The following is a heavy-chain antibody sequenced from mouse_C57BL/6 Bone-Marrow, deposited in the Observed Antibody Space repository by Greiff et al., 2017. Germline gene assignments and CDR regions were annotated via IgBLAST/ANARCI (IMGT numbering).Heavy chain of an antibody. D-gene: IGHD1-1*01. CDR2: IRLKSDNYAT. CDR3: TVYYYGSAPHFDY. V-gene: IGHV6-3*01. CDR1: GFTFSNYW. J-gene: IGHJ2*01. Sequence: EVHLVESGGGLVQPGGSMKLSCVASGFTFSNYWMNWVRQSPEKGLEWVAQIRLKSDNYATHYAESVKGRFTISRDDSKSSVYLQMNNLRAEDTGIYYCTVYYYGSAPHFDYWGQGTTLTVSS.